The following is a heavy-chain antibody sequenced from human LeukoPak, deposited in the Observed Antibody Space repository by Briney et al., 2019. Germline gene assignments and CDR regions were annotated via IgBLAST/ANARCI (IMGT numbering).Heavy chain of an antibody. D-gene: IGHD5-18*01. CDR3: ARSGYSYGVQSADYYYYYMDV. V-gene: IGHV4-61*02. CDR1: GGSISSGSYY. CDR2: IYTSGST. J-gene: IGHJ6*03. Sequence: PSETLSLTCTVSGGSISSGSYYWSWIRQPAGKGLEWIGRIYTSGSTNYNPSLKSRVTISVDTSKNQFSLKLSSVTAADTAVYYCARSGYSYGVQSADYYYYYMDVWGKGTTVTVSS.